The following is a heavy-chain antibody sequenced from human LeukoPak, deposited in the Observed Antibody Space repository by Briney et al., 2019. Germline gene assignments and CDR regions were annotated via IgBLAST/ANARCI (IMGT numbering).Heavy chain of an antibody. J-gene: IGHJ6*03. Sequence: SETLSLTCTVSGGSISSYYWSWIRQPPGKGLEWIGYIYYSGSTNYNPSLKSRVTISVDTSKNQFSLKLGSVTAADTAVYYCARVGPYYYDSSSYYTWGNYWNYMDVWGEGTTVTVSS. D-gene: IGHD3-22*01. V-gene: IGHV4-59*12. CDR2: IYYSGST. CDR3: ARVGPYYYDSSSYYTWGNYWNYMDV. CDR1: GGSISSYY.